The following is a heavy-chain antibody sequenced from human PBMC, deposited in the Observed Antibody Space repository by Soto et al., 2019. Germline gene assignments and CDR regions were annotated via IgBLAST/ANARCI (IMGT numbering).Heavy chain of an antibody. V-gene: IGHV1-2*02. CDR1: GYTFTGYY. D-gene: IGHD3-9*01. CDR2: INPNSGGT. Sequence: ASVKVSCKASGYTFTGYYMHWVRQAPGQGLEWMGWINPNSGGTNYAQKFQGRVTMTRDTSISTAYMELSRLRSDDTAVYYCARARLLRYFDCLSPLPSLRQDYWGQGTLVTVSS. CDR3: ARARLLRYFDCLSPLPSLRQDY. J-gene: IGHJ4*02.